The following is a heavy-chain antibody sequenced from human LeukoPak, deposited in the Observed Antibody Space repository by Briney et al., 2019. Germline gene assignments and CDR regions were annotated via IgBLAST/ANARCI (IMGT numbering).Heavy chain of an antibody. J-gene: IGHJ3*02. CDR3: ARVHIASGSGSYYNDAFDI. CDR2: IYTSGST. Sequence: SETLSLTCTVSGGSISSYYWSWIRQPAGKGLEWIGRIYTSGSTNYNPSLKRRVTMSVDTSKNQFSLKLSSVTAADTAVYYCARVHIASGSGSYYNDAFDIWGQGTMVTVSS. D-gene: IGHD3-10*01. CDR1: GGSISSYY. V-gene: IGHV4-4*07.